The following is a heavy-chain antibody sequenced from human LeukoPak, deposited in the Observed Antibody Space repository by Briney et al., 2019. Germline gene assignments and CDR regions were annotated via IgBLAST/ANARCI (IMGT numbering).Heavy chain of an antibody. V-gene: IGHV1-69*05. CDR3: ARDIGEYSSSWSLFDY. Sequence: SVKVSCKASGGTFSSYAISWVRQAPGQGLEWMGRIIPIFGTANYAQKFQGRVTMTTDTSTSTAYMELRSLRADDTAGYYCARDIGEYSSSWSLFDYWGQGTLVTVSS. CDR1: GGTFSSYA. CDR2: IIPIFGTA. D-gene: IGHD6-13*01. J-gene: IGHJ4*02.